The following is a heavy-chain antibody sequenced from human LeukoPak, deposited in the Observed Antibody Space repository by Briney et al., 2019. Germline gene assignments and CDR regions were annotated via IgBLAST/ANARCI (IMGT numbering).Heavy chain of an antibody. CDR3: ANRPSIAVAGASAYFDY. Sequence: SGGSLRLSCAASGFTFSSYAMSWVRQAPGKGLEWVSAIRGSGGSTYYADSVKGRFTISRDKSKNTLYLQMHSVRAGDTAVCECANRPSIAVAGASAYFDYWGQGTLVTVSS. CDR1: GFTFSSYA. CDR2: IRGSGGST. J-gene: IGHJ4*02. D-gene: IGHD6-19*01. V-gene: IGHV3-23*01.